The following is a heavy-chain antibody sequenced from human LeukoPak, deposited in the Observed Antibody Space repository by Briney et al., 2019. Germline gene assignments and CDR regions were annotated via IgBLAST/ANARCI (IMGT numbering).Heavy chain of an antibody. CDR3: AGNKQYYDFIRYGMDV. CDR1: GFTFSSYW. Sequence: GGSLRLSCAASGFTFSSYWMSWVRQAPGKGLEWVANIKQDGSEKYYVDSVKGRFTISRDNAKNSLYLQMNSLRSEDTAVYYCAGNKQYYDFIRYGMDVWGQGTTVTVSS. J-gene: IGHJ6*02. CDR2: IKQDGSEK. V-gene: IGHV3-7*03. D-gene: IGHD3-3*01.